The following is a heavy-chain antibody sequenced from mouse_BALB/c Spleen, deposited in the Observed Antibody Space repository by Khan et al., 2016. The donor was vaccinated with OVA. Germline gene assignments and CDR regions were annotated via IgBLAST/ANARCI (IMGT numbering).Heavy chain of an antibody. D-gene: IGHD2-10*01. CDR1: GYKFSNYW. J-gene: IGHJ3*02. V-gene: IGHV1-9*01. CDR2: ILPGSGST. CDR3: ARSYYGY. Sequence: QVQLKQSGTELMKPGASVKISCKASGYKFSNYWIEWIKQRPGHGLEWIGEILPGSGSTKYNDKFKGKATLTVDTSSNTAYMQLSSLTSEDSAVYYCARSYYGYCAQGTLVTVSA.